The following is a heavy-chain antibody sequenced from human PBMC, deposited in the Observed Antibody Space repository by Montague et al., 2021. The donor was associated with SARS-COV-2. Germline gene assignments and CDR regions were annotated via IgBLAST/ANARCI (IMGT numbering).Heavy chain of an antibody. CDR3: ARRCTGGSYCHTSH. D-gene: IGHD2-8*02. V-gene: IGHV4-39*01. CDR1: GGSISNSNYY. J-gene: IGHJ4*02. Sequence: SETLSLTCTVSGGSISNSNYYWGWIRQPPGKGLEWIGSVYYSGNTYHNPSLKSRVSIPVVTSKSQLSLKVMSVTAADTAVYYCARRCTGGSYCHTSHWGQGTLVTVSS. CDR2: VYYSGNT.